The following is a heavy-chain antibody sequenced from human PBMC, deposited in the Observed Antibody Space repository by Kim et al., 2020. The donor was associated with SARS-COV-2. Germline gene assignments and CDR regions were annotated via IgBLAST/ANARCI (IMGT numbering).Heavy chain of an antibody. CDR2: INWNGGST. CDR1: GFTFDDYG. CDR3: ARVGERDIAAAGGILDAFDI. J-gene: IGHJ3*02. D-gene: IGHD6-13*01. Sequence: GGSLRLSCAASGFTFDDYGMSWVRQAPGKGLEWVSGINWNGGSTGYADSVKGRFTISRDNAKNSLYLQMNSLRAEDTALYYCARVGERDIAAAGGILDAFDIWGQGTMVTVSS. V-gene: IGHV3-20*04.